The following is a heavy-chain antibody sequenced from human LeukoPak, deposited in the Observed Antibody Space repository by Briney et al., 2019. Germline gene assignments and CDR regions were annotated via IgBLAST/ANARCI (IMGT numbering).Heavy chain of an antibody. D-gene: IGHD6-19*01. CDR3: ARDGGTSQWLVTYYYYYGMDV. V-gene: IGHV3-74*01. Sequence: HAGGSLRLSCAASGSTFSSHLMHWVRQAPGKGLVWVSRISSDGTYTNYADSVRGRFTISRDNAKNTLYLQMNSLRAEDTAVYYCARDGGTSQWLVTYYYYYGMDVWGQGTTVTVSS. J-gene: IGHJ6*02. CDR2: ISSDGTYT. CDR1: GSTFSSHL.